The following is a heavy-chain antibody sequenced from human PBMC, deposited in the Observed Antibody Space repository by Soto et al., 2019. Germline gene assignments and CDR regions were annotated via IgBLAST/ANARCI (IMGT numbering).Heavy chain of an antibody. CDR2: INPNSGGT. D-gene: IGHD2-15*01. CDR3: ARGQGSRSLVWFDP. V-gene: IGHV1-2*02. J-gene: IGHJ5*02. Sequence: GASVKVSCKASGYTFTGYYMHWVRQAPGQGLEWMGWINPNSGGTNYAQKFQGRVTMTRDTSISTAYMELSSLRSEDTAVYYCARGQGSRSLVWFDPWGQGTLVTVSS. CDR1: GYTFTGYY.